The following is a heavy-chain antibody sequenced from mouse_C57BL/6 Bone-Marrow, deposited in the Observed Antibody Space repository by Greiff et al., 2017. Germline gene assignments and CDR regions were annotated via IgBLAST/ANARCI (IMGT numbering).Heavy chain of an antibody. J-gene: IGHJ4*01. CDR3: ANIYYDGYYAMDY. V-gene: IGHV1-55*01. D-gene: IGHD2-4*01. CDR2: IYPGSGST. CDR1: GYTFTSYW. Sequence: QVQLQQPGAELVKPGASVKMSCKASGYTFTSYWITWVKQRPGQGLEWIGDIYPGSGSTNYNGKFKSKATLTVDTSSSTAYMQLSSLTSEDSAVYYCANIYYDGYYAMDYWGQGTSVTVSS.